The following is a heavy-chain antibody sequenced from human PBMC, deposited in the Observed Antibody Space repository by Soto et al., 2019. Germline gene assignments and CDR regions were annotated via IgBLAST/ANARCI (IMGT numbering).Heavy chain of an antibody. CDR1: GGSISSDGNY. CDR3: ARARMVRGIIYYYGMDV. V-gene: IGHV4-31*03. D-gene: IGHD3-10*01. CDR2: IYYSGST. Sequence: QVQLQESGPGLVKSSQTLSLTCTVSGGSISSDGNYWSWIRQHPGKGLEWIGYIYYSGSTYYNPSLKSRVTISVDTSKNHFSLKLNSVTAADTAVYYCARARMVRGIIYYYGMDVWGQGSTLTVSS. J-gene: IGHJ6*02.